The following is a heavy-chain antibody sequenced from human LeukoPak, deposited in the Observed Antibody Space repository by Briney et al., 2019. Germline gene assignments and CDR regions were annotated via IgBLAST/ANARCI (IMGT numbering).Heavy chain of an antibody. D-gene: IGHD5-18*01. CDR3: ARTDTAMVRAWFDP. CDR1: GGSFSGYY. J-gene: IGHJ5*02. CDR2: INHSGST. V-gene: IGHV4-34*01. Sequence: SETLSLTYAVYGGSFSGYYWSWIRQPPGKGLEWIGEINHSGSTNYNPSLKSRVTISVDTSKNQFSLKLSSVTAADTAVYYCARTDTAMVRAWFDPWGQGTLVTVSS.